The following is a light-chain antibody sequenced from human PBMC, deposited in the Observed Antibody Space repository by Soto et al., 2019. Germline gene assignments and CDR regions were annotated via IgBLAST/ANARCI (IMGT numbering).Light chain of an antibody. CDR2: EVS. Sequence: QSALTQPASVSVSPGQSVTISCTGTSSDVGGYNYVSWYQQHPGKAPKLMIYEVSNRPSGVSNRFSGSKSGNTASLTISGLQAEDEADYYCSSYTSSSPRVFGGGTKVTVL. V-gene: IGLV2-14*01. J-gene: IGLJ2*01. CDR1: SSDVGGYNY. CDR3: SSYTSSSPRV.